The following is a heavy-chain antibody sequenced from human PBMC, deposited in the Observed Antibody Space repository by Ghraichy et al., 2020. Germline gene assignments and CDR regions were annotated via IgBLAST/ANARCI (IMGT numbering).Heavy chain of an antibody. V-gene: IGHV3-53*01. CDR3: ARYTAIEAFDI. CDR1: GFTVSSNY. CDR2: LYSGGST. D-gene: IGHD2-2*02. Sequence: GVLRLSCAASGFTVSSNYMSWVRQAPGKGLEWLSVLYSGGSTYYADSVKGRFTISRDNSQNTLYLQMNSLRAEDTAVYYCARYTAIEAFDIWGQGTMVTVSS. J-gene: IGHJ3*02.